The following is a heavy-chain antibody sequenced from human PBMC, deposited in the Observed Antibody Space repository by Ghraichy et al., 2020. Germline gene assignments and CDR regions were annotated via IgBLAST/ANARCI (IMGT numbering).Heavy chain of an antibody. Sequence: GGSLRLSCAASGFTFSSYSMNWVRQAPGKGLEWVSSISSSSSYIYYADSVKGRFTISRDNAKNSLYLQMNSLRAEDTAVYYCARVYCSGGSCRYYFDYWGQGTLVTVSS. CDR1: GFTFSSYS. CDR2: ISSSSSYI. J-gene: IGHJ4*02. CDR3: ARVYCSGGSCRYYFDY. D-gene: IGHD2-15*01. V-gene: IGHV3-21*01.